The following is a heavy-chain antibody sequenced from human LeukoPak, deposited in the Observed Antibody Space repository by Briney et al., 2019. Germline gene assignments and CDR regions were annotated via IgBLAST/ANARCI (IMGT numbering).Heavy chain of an antibody. J-gene: IGHJ4*02. V-gene: IGHV3-21*01. CDR1: GFTFSSYS. CDR3: ARGSGYYYYFDY. Sequence: PGGSLRLSGAASGFTFSSYSMNWVRQAPGKGLEGFSSISSSSSYIYYADSVKGRFTISRDNAKNSLYLQMNSLRAEDTAVYYCARGSGYYYYFDYWGQGTLVTVSS. D-gene: IGHD3-22*01. CDR2: ISSSSSYI.